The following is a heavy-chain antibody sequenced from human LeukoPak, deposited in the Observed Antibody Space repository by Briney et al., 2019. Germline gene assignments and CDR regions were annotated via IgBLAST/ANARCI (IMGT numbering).Heavy chain of an antibody. J-gene: IGHJ4*02. CDR1: GFTFSIYA. D-gene: IGHD6-19*01. Sequence: GGSLRLSCAASGFTFSIYAMSWVRQAPGKGLEWVSSISSSSSYIYYADSVKGRFTISRDNAKNSLYLQMNSLRAEDTAVYYCAQRVAGSSFDYWGQGTLVTVSS. CDR2: ISSSSSYI. V-gene: IGHV3-21*01. CDR3: AQRVAGSSFDY.